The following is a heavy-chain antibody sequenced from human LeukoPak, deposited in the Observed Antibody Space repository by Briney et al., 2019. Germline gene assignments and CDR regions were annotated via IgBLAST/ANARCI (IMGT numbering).Heavy chain of an antibody. J-gene: IGHJ4*02. CDR3: AKDLVGELLGDFDY. CDR1: GFTFSSYD. Sequence: TGGSLRLSCAASGFTFSSYDMSWVRQAPGKGLEWVSAISGSGSSTYYADSVKGRFTISRDNSKNTLYLQMNSLRAEDTAVYYCAKDLVGELLGDFDYWGQGTLVTVSS. CDR2: ISGSGSST. D-gene: IGHD1-26*01. V-gene: IGHV3-23*01.